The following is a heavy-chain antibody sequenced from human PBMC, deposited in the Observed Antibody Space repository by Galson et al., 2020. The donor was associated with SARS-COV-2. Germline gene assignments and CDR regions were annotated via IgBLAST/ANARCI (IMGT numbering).Heavy chain of an antibody. CDR3: ARALSSRRLRSKVSDTPT. CDR2: IYSGGST. V-gene: IGHV3-53*01. J-gene: IGHJ5*02. CDR1: GFTVSSNY. D-gene: IGHD6-6*01. Sequence: GGSLRLSCAASGFTVSSNYMSWVRQAPGKGLEWVSVIYSGGSTYYADSVKGRFTISRDNSKNTLYLQMNSLRAEDTAVYYCARALSSRRLRSKVSDTPTWGQGTLVAVSS.